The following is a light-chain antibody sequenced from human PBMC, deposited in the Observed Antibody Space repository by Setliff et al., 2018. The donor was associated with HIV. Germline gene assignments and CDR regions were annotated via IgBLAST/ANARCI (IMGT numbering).Light chain of an antibody. CDR1: SSDVGGYNY. V-gene: IGLV2-14*01. Sequence: QSALTQPASVSGSPGQSITISRTGTSSDVGGYNYVSWYQQHPGTAPKLMIYEVSNRPSGVSNRFSGSKSGNTASLTISGLQAEDEADYYCSSYRSSSTLEFVFGIGTKVTVL. J-gene: IGLJ1*01. CDR3: SSYRSSSTLEFV. CDR2: EVS.